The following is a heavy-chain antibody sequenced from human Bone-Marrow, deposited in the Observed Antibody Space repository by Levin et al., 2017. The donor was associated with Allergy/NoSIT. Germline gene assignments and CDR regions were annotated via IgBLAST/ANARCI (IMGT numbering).Heavy chain of an antibody. CDR3: ARWGKLYYYDSSGPRWDDYYGMDV. CDR1: GGTFSSYT. CDR2: IIPILGIA. D-gene: IGHD3-22*01. Sequence: SVKVSCKASGGTFSSYTISWVRQAPEQGLEWMGRIIPILGIANYAQKFQGRVTITADKSTSTAYMELSSLRSEDTAVYYCARWGKLYYYDSSGPRWDDYYGMDVWGQGTTVTVSS. V-gene: IGHV1-69*02. J-gene: IGHJ6*02.